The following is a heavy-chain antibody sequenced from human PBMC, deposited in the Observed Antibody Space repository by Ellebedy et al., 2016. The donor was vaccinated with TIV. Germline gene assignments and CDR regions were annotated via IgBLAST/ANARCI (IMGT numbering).Heavy chain of an antibody. V-gene: IGHV1-2*04. J-gene: IGHJ4*02. Sequence: AASVKVSCKASGGTFSSYAISWVRQAPGQGLEWMGWINPNSGGTNYAQKFQGWVTMTRDTSISTAYMELSRLRSDDTAVYYCARAACGGDCLDFDYWGQGTLVTVSS. CDR2: INPNSGGT. CDR1: GGTFSSYA. CDR3: ARAACGGDCLDFDY. D-gene: IGHD2-21*02.